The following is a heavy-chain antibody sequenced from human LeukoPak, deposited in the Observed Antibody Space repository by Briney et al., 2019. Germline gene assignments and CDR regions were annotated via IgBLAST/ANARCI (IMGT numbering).Heavy chain of an antibody. J-gene: IGHJ6*04. CDR1: GYTLTELS. CDR3: ATYLYGSGRGGMDV. V-gene: IGHV1-24*01. D-gene: IGHD3-10*01. Sequence: ASVKVSCKVSGYTLTELSMHWVRQAPGKGLEWMGGFDPEDGETIYAQKIQGRVTMTEDTSTDTAYMELSSLRSEDTAVYYCATYLYGSGRGGMDVWGKGTTVTVSS. CDR2: FDPEDGET.